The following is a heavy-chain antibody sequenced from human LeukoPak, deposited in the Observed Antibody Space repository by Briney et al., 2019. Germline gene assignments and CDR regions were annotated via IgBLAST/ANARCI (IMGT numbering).Heavy chain of an antibody. J-gene: IGHJ1*01. V-gene: IGHV4-4*07. CDR3: ARDNDYGDYVGYFQH. CDR1: GGSISSYY. Sequence: PSETLSLTCTVSGGSISSYYWSWIRQPAGKGLEWIGRIYTSGSTNYNPSLKSRVTMSVDTSKNQFSLKLSSVTAADTAVYYCARDNDYGDYVGYFQHWGQGTLVTVSS. D-gene: IGHD4-17*01. CDR2: IYTSGST.